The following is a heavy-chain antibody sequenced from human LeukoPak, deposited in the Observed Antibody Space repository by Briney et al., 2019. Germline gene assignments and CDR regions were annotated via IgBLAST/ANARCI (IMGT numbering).Heavy chain of an antibody. D-gene: IGHD3-10*01. Sequence: GGSLRLSFSASGFTFNSYGMHLVRQAPGKGPEGVAVIWYDGSNKYYADSVKGRFTISRDNSKNTLYLQMNSLRAEDTAVYYCARDGETAFDIWGQGTMVTVSS. J-gene: IGHJ3*02. CDR2: IWYDGSNK. CDR3: ARDGETAFDI. CDR1: GFTFNSYG. V-gene: IGHV3-33*01.